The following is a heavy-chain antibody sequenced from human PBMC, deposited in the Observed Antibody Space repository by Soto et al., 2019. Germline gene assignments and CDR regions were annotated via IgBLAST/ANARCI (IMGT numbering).Heavy chain of an antibody. Sequence: GGSLRLSCAASGFTFSDYYMSWIRQAPGKGLEWVSYISSSGSTIYYADSVKGRFTISRDNAKNSLYLQMNSLRAEDTAVYYCARYVRYDILTGYYTPFDYWGQGTLVTVSS. V-gene: IGHV3-11*01. J-gene: IGHJ4*02. D-gene: IGHD3-9*01. CDR2: ISSSGSTI. CDR1: GFTFSDYY. CDR3: ARYVRYDILTGYYTPFDY.